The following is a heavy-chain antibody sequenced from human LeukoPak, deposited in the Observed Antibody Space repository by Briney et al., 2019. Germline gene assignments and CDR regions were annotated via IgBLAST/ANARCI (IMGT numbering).Heavy chain of an antibody. V-gene: IGHV1-2*02. CDR2: IKLNSGVT. CDR3: ARPTYCGSDCYFNFDY. J-gene: IGHJ4*02. D-gene: IGHD2-21*02. Sequence: VASVKVSCKTSGYTFATYFMHCVRQAPGQGLEWMGYIKLNSGVTNYAQKFRGRVTMTWDTSISTAYIELSGLTSDDTAIYYCARPTYCGSDCYFNFDYWGQGTLVTVSS. CDR1: GYTFATYF.